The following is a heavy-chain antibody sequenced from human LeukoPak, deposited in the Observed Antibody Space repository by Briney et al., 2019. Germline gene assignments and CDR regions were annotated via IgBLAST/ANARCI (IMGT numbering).Heavy chain of an antibody. Sequence: GGSLRLSCAPSGFTFSTCWMSWVRQAPGKGLEWLANINQGGSEKYYVDSVKGRFTISRDNAKNSLFLQMNSLRAEDTAVYYCARDVGDLWGQGTLVTVSS. J-gene: IGHJ4*02. CDR3: ARDVGDL. CDR2: INQGGSEK. V-gene: IGHV3-7*01. D-gene: IGHD2-21*02. CDR1: GFTFSTCW.